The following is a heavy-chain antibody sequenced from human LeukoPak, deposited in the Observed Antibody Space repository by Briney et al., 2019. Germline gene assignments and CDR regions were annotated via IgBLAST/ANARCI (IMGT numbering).Heavy chain of an antibody. CDR2: IYPGDSDT. CDR3: ARHRSGSQWDSLDY. CDR1: GYRFTGHW. Sequence: GESLKISCKASGYRFTGHWIAWVRQMPGKGLEWMGIIYPGDSDTKYSPSLEGQVTISADKSIFTAYLQWSSLKASDTAIYYCARHRSGSQWDSLDYWGQGSLVTVSS. D-gene: IGHD1-26*01. V-gene: IGHV5-51*01. J-gene: IGHJ4*02.